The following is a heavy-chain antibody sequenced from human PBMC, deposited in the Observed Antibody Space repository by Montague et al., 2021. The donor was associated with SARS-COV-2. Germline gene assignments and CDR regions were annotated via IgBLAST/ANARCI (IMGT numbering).Heavy chain of an antibody. Sequence: SETLSLTCTVSGGSISSYYWSWIRQPPGKGLEWIGYVDYSGSTNYNSSLKSRVTISVDTSKNQFSLKLRSVTATDTAVYYCARGGDWIGNAFGIWGQGTMVTVSS. J-gene: IGHJ3*02. CDR1: GGSISSYY. V-gene: IGHV4-59*01. D-gene: IGHD2-21*02. CDR3: ARGGDWIGNAFGI. CDR2: VDYSGST.